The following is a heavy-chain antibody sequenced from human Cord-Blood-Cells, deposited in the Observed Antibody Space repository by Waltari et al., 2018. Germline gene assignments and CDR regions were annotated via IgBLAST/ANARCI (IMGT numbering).Heavy chain of an antibody. J-gene: IGHJ2*01. Sequence: QVQLVQSGAEVKKPGASVKVSCKASGYTFTSYDINWVRQAPGQGLEWMGWRNPNSGNTGYAQKFQGRVTMTRNTSISTAYMELSSLRSEDTAVYYCARAVYCSGGSCYGGWYFDLWGRGTLVTVSS. V-gene: IGHV1-8*01. CDR3: ARAVYCSGGSCYGGWYFDL. CDR2: RNPNSGNT. CDR1: GYTFTSYD. D-gene: IGHD2-15*01.